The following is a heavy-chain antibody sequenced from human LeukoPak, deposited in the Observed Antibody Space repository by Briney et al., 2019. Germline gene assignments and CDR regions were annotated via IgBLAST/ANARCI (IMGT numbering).Heavy chain of an antibody. Sequence: SETLSLTCGVWGGSIDITSYWGRVGQAEGEGLEWIGEISHDGTTNYNPSLRSRVAISLDRANNQFSLSLTSVTAADTAVYYCTREDRPFCPFAYWGQGVLVTVSS. D-gene: IGHD3-22*01. V-gene: IGHV4-4*02. J-gene: IGHJ4*02. CDR3: TREDRPFCPFAY. CDR1: GGSIDITSY. CDR2: ISHDGTT.